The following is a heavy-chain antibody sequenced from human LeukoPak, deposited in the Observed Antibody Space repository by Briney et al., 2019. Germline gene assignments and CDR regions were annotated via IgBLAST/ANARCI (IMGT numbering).Heavy chain of an antibody. CDR3: ARDTGATLNFDY. V-gene: IGHV3-7*01. J-gene: IGHJ4*02. CDR2: IKKDGSEK. CDR1: GFTFSSYW. D-gene: IGHD5-12*01. Sequence: GGSMRLSCAAAGFTFSSYWMSWVRQAPGKGLEWVANIKKDGSEKYYGDSVKGRFTISIDNAKNSLYLQMNSRRAEDTAVYYCARDTGATLNFDYWGQGTLVTVSS.